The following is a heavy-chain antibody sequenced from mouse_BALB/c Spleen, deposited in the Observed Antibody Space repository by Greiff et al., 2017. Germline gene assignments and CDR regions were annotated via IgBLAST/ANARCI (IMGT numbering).Heavy chain of an antibody. CDR2: INPYNDGT. Sequence: VQLQQSGPELVKPGASVKMSCKASGYTFTSYVMHWVKQKPGQGLEWIGYINPYNDGTKYNEKFKGKATLTSDKSSSTAYMELSSLTSEDSAVYYCARWGTTVQDYAMDYWGQGTSVTVSS. D-gene: IGHD1-1*01. CDR3: ARWGTTVQDYAMDY. J-gene: IGHJ4*01. CDR1: GYTFTSYV. V-gene: IGHV1-14*01.